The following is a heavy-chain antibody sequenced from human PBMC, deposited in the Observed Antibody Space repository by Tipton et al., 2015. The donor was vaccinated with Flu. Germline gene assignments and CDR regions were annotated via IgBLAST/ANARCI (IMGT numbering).Heavy chain of an antibody. V-gene: IGHV4-38-2*01. J-gene: IGHJ5*02. Sequence: TLSLTCAVSGYSISSGYYWGWIRQPPGKGLEWIGSIYHSGSTYYNPSLKSRVTISVDTSKNQFSLKLSSVTAADTAVYYCARIAAAGIYWFDPWGQGTLVTVSS. CDR1: GYSISSGYY. CDR3: ARIAAAGIYWFDP. CDR2: IYHSGST. D-gene: IGHD6-13*01.